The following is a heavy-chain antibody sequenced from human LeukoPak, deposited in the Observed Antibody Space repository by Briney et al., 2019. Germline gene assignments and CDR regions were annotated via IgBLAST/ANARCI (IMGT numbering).Heavy chain of an antibody. Sequence: GGSLRVSCAASGFTFSSYGMHWVRQAPGKRLEWVAVISYDGSNKYYADSVKGRFTISRDNSKNTLYLQMNSLRAEDTAVYYCAKSPGMNIAAYFDYWGQGTLVTVSS. V-gene: IGHV3-30*18. J-gene: IGHJ4*02. D-gene: IGHD6-13*01. CDR2: ISYDGSNK. CDR3: AKSPGMNIAAYFDY. CDR1: GFTFSSYG.